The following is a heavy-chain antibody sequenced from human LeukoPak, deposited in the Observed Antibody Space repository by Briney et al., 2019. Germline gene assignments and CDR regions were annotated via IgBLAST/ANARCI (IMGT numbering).Heavy chain of an antibody. V-gene: IGHV4-61*02. J-gene: IGHJ4*02. Sequence: SQTLSLTCTVSGGSISSGSYYWSWIRQPAGKGLEWIGRIYTSGSTNYNPSLKSRVTISVDTSKNQFSLKLSSVTAADTAVYYCVRAVYGDGDFDYWGQGTLVTVSS. CDR3: VRAVYGDGDFDY. CDR2: IYTSGST. CDR1: GGSISSGSYY. D-gene: IGHD4-17*01.